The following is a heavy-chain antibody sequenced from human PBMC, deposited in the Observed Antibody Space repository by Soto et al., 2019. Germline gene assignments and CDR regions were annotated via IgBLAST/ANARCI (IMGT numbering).Heavy chain of an antibody. V-gene: IGHV1-58*01. CDR3: AAGDYDFLTGYYFIDY. D-gene: IGHD3-9*01. CDR2: IVVGSGNT. Sequence: SVKVSCKASGFTFTSSAVQWVRQARGQRLERIGWIVVGSGNTNYAQKFQERVTITRDMSTSTAYMELSSLRSEDTAVYYCAAGDYDFLTGYYFIDYWGQGTLVSVSS. CDR1: GFTFTSSA. J-gene: IGHJ4*02.